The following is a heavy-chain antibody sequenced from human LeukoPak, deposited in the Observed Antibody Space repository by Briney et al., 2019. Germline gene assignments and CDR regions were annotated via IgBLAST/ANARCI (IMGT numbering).Heavy chain of an antibody. CDR1: GYTFTSYG. D-gene: IGHD1-26*01. CDR3: ARDEVIVGATPFDY. Sequence: ASVKVSCKASGYTFTSYGISWVRQAPGQGLEWMGWISAYNGNTNYAQKFQGRVTMTTDTSTSTAYMELRSLRSEDTAVYYCARDEVIVGATPFDYWGQGTLVTVSS. V-gene: IGHV1-18*01. CDR2: ISAYNGNT. J-gene: IGHJ4*02.